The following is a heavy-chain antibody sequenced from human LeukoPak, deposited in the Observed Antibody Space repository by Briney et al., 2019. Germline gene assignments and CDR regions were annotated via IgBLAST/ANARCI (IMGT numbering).Heavy chain of an antibody. Sequence: PGGSLRLSCAASGFTFNIYAMSWVRQAPGKGLGWVSSISSKSDYTFYTDSVKGRFTVSRDNSRNTLYLQMNSLRAEDTAIYYCAKGRPNYYETNGHYYRRDGDSWGQGTLVTVSS. D-gene: IGHD3-22*01. V-gene: IGHV3-23*01. J-gene: IGHJ5*01. CDR1: GFTFNIYA. CDR2: ISSKSDYT. CDR3: AKGRPNYYETNGHYYRRDGDS.